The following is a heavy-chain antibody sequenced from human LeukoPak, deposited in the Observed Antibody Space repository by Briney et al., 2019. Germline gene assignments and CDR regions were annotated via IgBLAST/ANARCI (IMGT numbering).Heavy chain of an antibody. J-gene: IGHJ4*02. CDR2: IRNKANSYAT. CDR3: TRLGASGSRIIDY. D-gene: IGHD3-10*01. V-gene: IGHV3-73*01. Sequence: PGGSLRLSCAASGFTFSSYEMNWVRQASGKGLEWVGRIRNKANSYATAYSASVKGRFTISRDDSKNTAYLQMNSLKTEDTAVYYCTRLGASGSRIIDYWGQGTLVTVSS. CDR1: GFTFSSYE.